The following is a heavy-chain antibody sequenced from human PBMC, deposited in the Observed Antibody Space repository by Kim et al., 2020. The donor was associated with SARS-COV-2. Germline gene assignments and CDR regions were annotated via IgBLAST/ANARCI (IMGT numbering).Heavy chain of an antibody. CDR2: INHSGST. CDR3: ARGAPGGWYENFDY. CDR1: GGSFSGYY. J-gene: IGHJ4*02. Sequence: SETRSLTCAVYGGSFSGYYWSWIRQPPGKGLEWIGEINHSGSTNYNPSLKSRVTISVDTSKNQFSLKLSSVTAADTAVYYCARGAPGGWYENFDYWGQGT. D-gene: IGHD6-19*01. V-gene: IGHV4-34*01.